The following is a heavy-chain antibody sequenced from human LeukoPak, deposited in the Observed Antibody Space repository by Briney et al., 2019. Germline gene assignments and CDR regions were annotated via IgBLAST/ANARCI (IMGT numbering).Heavy chain of an antibody. V-gene: IGHV4-39*07. Sequence: SETLSLTCTVSGGSISSSSYYWGWIRQPPGKGLEWIGEINHSGSTNYNPSLKSRVTISVDTSKNQFSLKLNSVTAADTAVYYCARASPSIAEEGTFDYWGQGTLVTVSS. J-gene: IGHJ4*02. CDR1: GGSISSSSYY. D-gene: IGHD6-6*01. CDR2: INHSGST. CDR3: ARASPSIAEEGTFDY.